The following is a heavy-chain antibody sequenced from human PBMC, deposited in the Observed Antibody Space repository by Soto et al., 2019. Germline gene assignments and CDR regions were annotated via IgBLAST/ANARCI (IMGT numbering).Heavy chain of an antibody. CDR2: INYRGST. CDR3: VRGQPHRITIFEVVIRPYDYGMDV. D-gene: IGHD3-3*01. V-gene: IGHV4-34*01. CDR1: GGSFTGYY. Sequence: QVQLQQWGAGLLKPSETLSLTCAVYGGSFTGYYWTWIRQTPGKGLEWIGEINYRGSTYYNPSLESRITMAVDTSKNQFSLKLSSVTAADTAVYFCVRGQPHRITIFEVVIRPYDYGMDVWGQGTTVTVSS. J-gene: IGHJ6*02.